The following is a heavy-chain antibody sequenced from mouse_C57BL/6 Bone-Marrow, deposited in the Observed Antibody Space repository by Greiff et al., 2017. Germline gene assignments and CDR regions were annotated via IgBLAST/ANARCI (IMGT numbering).Heavy chain of an antibody. D-gene: IGHD1-1*01. V-gene: IGHV14-2*01. CDR2: IDPEDGET. CDR3: TRSLIYYGTNY. CDR1: GFNIKDYY. J-gene: IGHJ2*01. Sequence: EVQLQQSGAELVQPGASVKLSCTASGFNIKDYYIHWVKQRTEQGLEWIGRIDPEDGETKYAPKVQDKATITADTSSNTAYLQLSSLTSEDTAVYYCTRSLIYYGTNYWGQGTTLTVSS.